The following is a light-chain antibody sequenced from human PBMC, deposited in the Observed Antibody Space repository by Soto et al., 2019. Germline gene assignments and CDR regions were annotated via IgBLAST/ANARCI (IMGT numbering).Light chain of an antibody. Sequence: IHMTQSPSSLAASVGGRVTLPXQARRNINHYLNWYQQKPGRATKXXIDXASSYEAGVPSRFRGSGCGTDFTFTISRLQPEDMETYYCQQYEYIPTFGQGTRLEIK. V-gene: IGKV1-33*01. CDR2: XAS. J-gene: IGKJ5*01. CDR1: RNINHY. CDR3: QQYEYIPT.